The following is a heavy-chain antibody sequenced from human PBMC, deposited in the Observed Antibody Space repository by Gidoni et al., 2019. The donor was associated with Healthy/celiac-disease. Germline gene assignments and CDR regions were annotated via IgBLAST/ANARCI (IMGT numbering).Heavy chain of an antibody. J-gene: IGHJ6*03. CDR3: AKGGYCSGGSCYNYYYYMDV. Sequence: EVQLLESGGGLVQPGGSLRLSCAASGFTFSSYAMSWVRQAAGKGLEWVAAISGSCGSTYYADSVKGRFTISRDNSKNTLYLQMNSLRAEDTAVYYCAKGGYCSGGSCYNYYYYMDVWGKGTTVTVSS. CDR2: ISGSCGST. CDR1: GFTFSSYA. D-gene: IGHD2-15*01. V-gene: IGHV3-23*01.